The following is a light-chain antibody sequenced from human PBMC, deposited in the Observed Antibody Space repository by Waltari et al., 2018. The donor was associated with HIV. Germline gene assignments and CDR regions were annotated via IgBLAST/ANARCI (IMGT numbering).Light chain of an antibody. V-gene: IGKV2-30*01. Sequence: LMTQSPLYLPVTLGQSASISCRSNQSLVFSDGNTYLNWFHQRPGQSPRRLIYKISNRDSGVPDRFSGSGSGTDFTLTITRVEAEDVGIYYCMQGSKWPFTFGPGTRVDF. CDR2: KIS. J-gene: IGKJ3*01. CDR3: MQGSKWPFT. CDR1: QSLVFSDGNTY.